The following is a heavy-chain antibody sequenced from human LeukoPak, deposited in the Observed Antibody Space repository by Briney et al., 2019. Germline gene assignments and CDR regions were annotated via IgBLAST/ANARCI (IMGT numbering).Heavy chain of an antibody. Sequence: GSLRLSCAASGYTLRSYAMSWIRPSPGKGLEWIGYTYGTGSTKYDPALKNRVTISVDTSKNQFSLKLSSVTAADTAVYYCARGIAVAGTWFDPWGQGTLVTVSS. J-gene: IGHJ5*02. V-gene: IGHV4-59*01. D-gene: IGHD6-19*01. CDR3: ARGIAVAGTWFDP. CDR1: GYTLRSYA. CDR2: TYGTGST.